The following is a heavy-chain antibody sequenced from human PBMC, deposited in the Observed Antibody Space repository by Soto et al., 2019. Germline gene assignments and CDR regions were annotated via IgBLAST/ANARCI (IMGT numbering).Heavy chain of an antibody. D-gene: IGHD1-1*01. J-gene: IGHJ6*02. CDR3: AHRASPPDLEGQFYPYYYYGLDV. Sequence: ASVKVSCKASGYTFTSYDINWVRQATGQGLEWMGWMNPNSGNTGYAQKFQGRLTITKDTSKNQVVLIMANMDPVDTATYYCAHRASPPDLEGQFYPYYYYGLDVWGQGTTVTVSS. V-gene: IGHV1-8*01. CDR1: GYTFTSYD. CDR2: MNPNSGNT.